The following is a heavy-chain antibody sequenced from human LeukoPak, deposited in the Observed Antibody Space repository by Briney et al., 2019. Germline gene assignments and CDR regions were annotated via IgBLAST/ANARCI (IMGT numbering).Heavy chain of an antibody. CDR1: GGSFSGYY. CDR3: ARVVTSSWFFDY. D-gene: IGHD6-13*01. CDR2: INHSGST. V-gene: IGHV4-34*01. J-gene: IGHJ4*02. Sequence: SETLSLTCAVYGGSFSGYYWSWIRQPPGKGLEWIGEINHSGSTNYNPSLNSRVTISVDTSKNQFSLKLNSVTAADTAVYYCARVVTSSWFFDYWGQGTLVTVSS.